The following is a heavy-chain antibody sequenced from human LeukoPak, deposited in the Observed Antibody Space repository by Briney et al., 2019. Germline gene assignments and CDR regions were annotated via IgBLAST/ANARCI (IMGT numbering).Heavy chain of an antibody. J-gene: IGHJ4*02. V-gene: IGHV4-59*08. D-gene: IGHD5-18*01. CDR2: IYYSGST. CDR3: ARALWRGYSYGWVDY. CDR1: GGSISNFY. Sequence: SETLSLTCTVSGGSISNFYWSWIRQPPGKGLEWIGCIYYSGSTNYNPSLKSRVTISVDTSKNQFSLKLSPVTAADTAVYYCARALWRGYSYGWVDYWGQGTLVTVSS.